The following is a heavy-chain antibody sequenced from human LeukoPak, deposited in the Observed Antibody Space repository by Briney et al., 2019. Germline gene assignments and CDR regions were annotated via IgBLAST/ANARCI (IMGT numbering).Heavy chain of an antibody. CDR1: GFTFDDYG. CDR2: ISPSGTVI. J-gene: IGHJ4*02. Sequence: GGSLRLSCAASGFTFDDYGMSWIRQAPGKGLEWVSYISPSGTVIYYGDSVKGRFTISRDNAKKSLYLQMNSLRAEDTAVYYCARDYNCWGQGTLVTVSS. CDR3: ARDYNC. D-gene: IGHD3-10*01. V-gene: IGHV3-11*01.